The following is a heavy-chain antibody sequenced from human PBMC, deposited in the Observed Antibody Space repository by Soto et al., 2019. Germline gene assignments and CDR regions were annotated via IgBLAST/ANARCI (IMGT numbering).Heavy chain of an antibody. CDR1: GGYFSGYY. V-gene: IGHV4-34*01. Sequence: SETLSLTCAVYGGYFSGYYWSWIRQPPGKGLEWIGEINHSGSTNYNPSLKSRVTISVDTSKNQFSLKLSSVTAADTAVYYCARGGRYGGYYSYYYGMDVWGQGTTVTVSS. CDR2: INHSGST. CDR3: ARGGRYGGYYSYYYGMDV. D-gene: IGHD4-17*01. J-gene: IGHJ6*02.